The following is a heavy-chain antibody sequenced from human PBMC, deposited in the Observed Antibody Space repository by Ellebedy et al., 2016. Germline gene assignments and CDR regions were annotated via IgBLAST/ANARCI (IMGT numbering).Heavy chain of an antibody. Sequence: SVKVSCXASGGTLDSYAITWVRQAPGHGLEWMGTIFSIIGKVYYAERFQGRVTISADESTSTAYLEVSSLTSEDSAVYYCARDGEWEVLGWEFSDGMDVWGQGTTVIVSS. V-gene: IGHV1-69*11. CDR1: GGTLDSYA. D-gene: IGHD3-10*01. J-gene: IGHJ6*02. CDR2: IFSIIGKV. CDR3: ARDGEWEVLGWEFSDGMDV.